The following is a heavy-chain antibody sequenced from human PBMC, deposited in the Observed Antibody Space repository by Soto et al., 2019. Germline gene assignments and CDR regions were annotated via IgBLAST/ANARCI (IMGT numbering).Heavy chain of an antibody. Sequence: GGSLRLSCAASGFSFSNYWMAWVRQAPGKGLEWVANINRDGGERYHADSVRGRFTIFRDNSENSLYLQMNRLRAEDTAVYYCARDATFCLDCWGRGTMGTVSS. CDR1: GFSFSNYW. V-gene: IGHV3-7*03. CDR3: ARDATFCLDC. CDR2: INRDGGER. J-gene: IGHJ4*01. D-gene: IGHD3-16*01.